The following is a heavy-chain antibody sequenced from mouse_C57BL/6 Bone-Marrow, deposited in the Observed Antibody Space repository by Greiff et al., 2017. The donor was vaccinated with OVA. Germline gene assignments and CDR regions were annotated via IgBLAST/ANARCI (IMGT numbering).Heavy chain of an antibody. J-gene: IGHJ2*01. CDR2: IHPNSGST. CDR1: GYTFTSYW. D-gene: IGHD2-1*01. V-gene: IGHV1-64*01. Sequence: QVQLQQPGAELVKPGASVKLSCKASGYTFTSYWMHWVKQRPGQGLEWIGLIHPNSGSTNYNEKFKSKATLTVDKSSSTAYMQLSILTSEDSAVYYCARRGKEYYFDYWGQGTTLTVSS. CDR3: ARRGKEYYFDY.